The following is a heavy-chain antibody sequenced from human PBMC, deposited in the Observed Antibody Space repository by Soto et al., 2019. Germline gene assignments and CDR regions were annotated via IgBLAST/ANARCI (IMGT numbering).Heavy chain of an antibody. CDR1: GFTVSSNY. J-gene: IGHJ6*02. D-gene: IGHD6-25*01. V-gene: IGHV3-53*01. Sequence: GGSLRLSCAASGFTVSSNYMSWVRQAPGKGLEWVSVIYSGGSTYYADSVKGRFTISRDNSKNTLYLQMNSLRAEDTAVYYCARERLTTYPDYYYGMDVWGQGTTVTVSS. CDR2: IYSGGST. CDR3: ARERLTTYPDYYYGMDV.